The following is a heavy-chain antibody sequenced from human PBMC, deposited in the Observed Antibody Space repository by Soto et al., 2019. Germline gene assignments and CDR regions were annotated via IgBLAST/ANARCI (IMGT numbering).Heavy chain of an antibody. D-gene: IGHD3-10*01. J-gene: IGHJ4*02. CDR2: IYYRGTT. CDR3: ASGPGGTMAQDY. V-gene: IGHV4-59*01. CDR1: GDSIRSYY. Sequence: TSETLSLTCTVSGDSIRSYYCSWIRQPPGQGLEWIGYIYYRGTTNYNPSLKSRVTISLDTSKSQFSLKLSSVTAADTAMYYCASGPGGTMAQDYWGPGTLVTVSS.